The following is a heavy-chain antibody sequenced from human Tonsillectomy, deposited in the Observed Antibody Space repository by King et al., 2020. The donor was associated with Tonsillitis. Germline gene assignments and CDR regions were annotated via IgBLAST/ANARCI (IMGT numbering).Heavy chain of an antibody. CDR1: GFTVSSKY. J-gene: IGHJ4*02. CDR3: ARSYLGSGKHYNCFEY. CDR2: IYSDCTT. D-gene: IGHD3-10*01. Sequence: QLVQSGGGLVQPGGSLRLSCAASGFTVSSKYMSWVRQAPGKGLEWVSIIYSDCTTYSADYVKGRCTISRDNSKNTLYLQMNSVRAEETALYFCARSYLGSGKHYNCFEYWGQGTLVTVSP. V-gene: IGHV3-66*01.